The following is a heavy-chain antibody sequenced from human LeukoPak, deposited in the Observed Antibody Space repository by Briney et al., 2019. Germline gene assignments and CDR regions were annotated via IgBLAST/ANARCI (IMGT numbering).Heavy chain of an antibody. CDR3: ARMSSSSRGGMDV. J-gene: IGHJ6*02. CDR1: GFTVSSNY. Sequence: PGGSLRLSCAASGFTVSSNYMSRVRQAPGKGLGWVSVIYSGGSTYCADSVKGRFTISRDNSKNTLYLQMNSLRAEDTAVYYCARMSSSSRGGMDVWGQGTTVTVSS. V-gene: IGHV3-53*01. D-gene: IGHD6-13*01. CDR2: IYSGGST.